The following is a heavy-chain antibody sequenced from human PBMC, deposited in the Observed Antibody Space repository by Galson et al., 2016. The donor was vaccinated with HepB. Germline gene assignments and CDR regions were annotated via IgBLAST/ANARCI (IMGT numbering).Heavy chain of an antibody. CDR1: GFTYSPYW. D-gene: IGHD3-16*01. CDR3: ASSGLGGWFDP. J-gene: IGHJ5*02. V-gene: IGHV3-74*01. Sequence: SLRLSCAASGFTYSPYWMHWVRQAPGKGLLWVSRIDYDGSRTDYADSVKGRFTISRDNAKNTLYLQMHSLRDEDTAVYYCASSGLGGWFDPWGQGTRVIVSS. CDR2: IDYDGSRT.